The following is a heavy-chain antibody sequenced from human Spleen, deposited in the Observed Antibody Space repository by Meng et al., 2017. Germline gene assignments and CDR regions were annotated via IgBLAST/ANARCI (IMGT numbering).Heavy chain of an antibody. CDR1: GESFIGYY. J-gene: IGHJ2*01. CDR3: ARSSWYFDL. Sequence: QVQLQQWGAGLLKPSETLSLTCAVYGESFIGYYWSWIRQPPGKGLEWIGEINHSGGTNYNPSLKSRVTISVDTSKNQFSLKLSSVTAADTAVYYCARSSWYFDLWGRGTLVTVSS. CDR2: INHSGGT. V-gene: IGHV4-34*01.